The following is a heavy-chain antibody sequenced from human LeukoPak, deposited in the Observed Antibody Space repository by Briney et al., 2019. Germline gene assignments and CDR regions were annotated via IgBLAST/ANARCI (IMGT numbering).Heavy chain of an antibody. CDR3: ARHLTSEYGSGWYYDDY. J-gene: IGHJ4*02. V-gene: IGHV4-39*01. CDR2: IYHSGRT. CDR1: GGSISSSTYY. D-gene: IGHD6-19*01. Sequence: PSETLSLTCTVSGGSISSSTYYWGWIRQPPGKGLEWIGNIYHSGRTHYNPSLKSRVTIFVDTSKNQFSLKLSSVTATDRAVYYCARHLTSEYGSGWYYDDYWGQGTLVTVSS.